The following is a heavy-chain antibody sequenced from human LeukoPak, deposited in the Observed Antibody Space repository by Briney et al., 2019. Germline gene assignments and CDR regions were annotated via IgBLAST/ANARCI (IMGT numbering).Heavy chain of an antibody. CDR2: IDYRGNT. D-gene: IGHD4-17*01. V-gene: IGHV4-39*07. CDR1: GGSVSKNYYY. Sequence: PSETLSLTCTVSGGSVSKNYYYWGWIRQPPGKDLEWIGSIDYRGNTSYNPSLKSRVTMSIDTSRNQFSLEVTSVTAADTAVYYCAGLPYGGDYGRGWFDRWGQGTLVTVSS. J-gene: IGHJ5*02. CDR3: AGLPYGGDYGRGWFDR.